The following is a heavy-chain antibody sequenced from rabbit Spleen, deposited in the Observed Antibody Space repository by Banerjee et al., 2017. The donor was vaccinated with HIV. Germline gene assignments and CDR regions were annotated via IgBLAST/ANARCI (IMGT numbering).Heavy chain of an antibody. CDR1: GFSFSSNW. V-gene: IGHV1S45*01. CDR3: AMNYVNAFDP. Sequence: LEESGGGLVKPGGTLTLTCTVSGFSFSSNWICWVRQAPGKGLEWIACIDTNDGDTDYANWPKGRFTISKTSSTTVTLQRTSLTAADTATYFCAMNYVNAFDPWGQGTLVTVS. J-gene: IGHJ2*01. D-gene: IGHD1-1*01. CDR2: IDTNDGDT.